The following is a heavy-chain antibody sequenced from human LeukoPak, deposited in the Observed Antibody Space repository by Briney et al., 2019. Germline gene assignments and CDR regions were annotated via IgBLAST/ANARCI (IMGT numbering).Heavy chain of an antibody. J-gene: IGHJ4*02. D-gene: IGHD6-13*01. CDR2: ISSTSSYI. V-gene: IGHV3-11*06. Sequence: GGSLRLSCAASGFTFSDYYMSWIRQAPGKGLEWVSSISSTSSYIYYADSLKGRFTISRDNAKNSLYLQMNSLRAEDTAVYYCARTVTAGIYRGGYYFDYWGQGALVTVSS. CDR3: ARTVTAGIYRGGYYFDY. CDR1: GFTFSDYY.